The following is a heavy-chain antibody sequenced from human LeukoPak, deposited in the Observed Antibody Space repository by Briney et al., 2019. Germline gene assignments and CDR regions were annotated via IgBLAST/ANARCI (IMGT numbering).Heavy chain of an antibody. V-gene: IGHV3-33*01. CDR1: GFTFSTYA. J-gene: IGHJ1*01. CDR3: AREGDSRWGELSP. Sequence: NPGRSLRLSCAASGFTFSTYAIHWVRQAPGKGLEWVAVIWFDGSEQYYADSVKGRFIISRDNSKSTSNLQLNSLRAEDTAVYYCAREGDSRWGELSPWGQGTLVTVSS. CDR2: IWFDGSEQ. D-gene: IGHD3-16*02.